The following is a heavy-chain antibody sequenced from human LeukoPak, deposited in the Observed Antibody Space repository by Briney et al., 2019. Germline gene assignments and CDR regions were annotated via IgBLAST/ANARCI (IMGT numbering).Heavy chain of an antibody. CDR1: GGSISSSTW. Sequence: SGTLSLTCAVSGGSISSSTWWSWVRQPPGKGLEWIGEIYHSGSTNYNPSLKSRVTISVDKSKNQLSLKLSSVTAADTAIYYCANALGSAAGTGYWGQGTLVTVSS. J-gene: IGHJ4*02. CDR3: ANALGSAAGTGY. CDR2: IYHSGST. D-gene: IGHD6-13*01. V-gene: IGHV4-4*02.